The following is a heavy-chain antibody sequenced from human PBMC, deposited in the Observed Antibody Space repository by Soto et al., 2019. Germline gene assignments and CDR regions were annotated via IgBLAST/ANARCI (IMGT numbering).Heavy chain of an antibody. Sequence: QVQLVESGGGVVQPGRSLRLSCAASGFTFSSYGMHWVRQAPGKGLEWVAVIWYDGSNKYYADSVKGRFTISRDNSKNMLYLQMTSLRAEDTAVYYCARGAEFQPGYDFWSGYYKGPYYYYYGMDVWGQGTTVTVSS. CDR1: GFTFSSYG. V-gene: IGHV3-33*01. CDR3: ARGAEFQPGYDFWSGYYKGPYYYYYGMDV. D-gene: IGHD3-3*01. J-gene: IGHJ6*02. CDR2: IWYDGSNK.